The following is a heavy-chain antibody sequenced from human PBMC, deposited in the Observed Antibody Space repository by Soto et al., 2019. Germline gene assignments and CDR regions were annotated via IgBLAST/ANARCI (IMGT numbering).Heavy chain of an antibody. CDR3: ARDSPLGYCSGNSCYSLAFDY. Sequence: ASVKVSCKASGYTFTGYYMHWVRQAPGEGLEWMGWINPNSGGTNYAQKFQGWVTMTRDTSISTAYMGLSRLRSDDTAVYYCARDSPLGYCSGNSCYSLAFDYWGQGTLVTVSS. D-gene: IGHD2-15*01. CDR2: INPNSGGT. V-gene: IGHV1-2*04. CDR1: GYTFTGYY. J-gene: IGHJ4*02.